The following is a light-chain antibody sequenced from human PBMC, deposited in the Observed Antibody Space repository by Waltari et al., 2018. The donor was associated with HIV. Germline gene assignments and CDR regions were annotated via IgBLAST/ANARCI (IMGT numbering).Light chain of an antibody. J-gene: IGKJ3*01. V-gene: IGKV1-39*01. CDR2: GAT. CDR1: QDINTY. Sequence: DIQMTQSPSSLSASVGARVTFTCRSSQDINTYLNWLQQKPGQAPKILIHGATRLQSGVPSRFRGSGSGTDFSLTISSLQPEDFATYCCLQSFKTPLTFGPGTKIEIK. CDR3: LQSFKTPLT.